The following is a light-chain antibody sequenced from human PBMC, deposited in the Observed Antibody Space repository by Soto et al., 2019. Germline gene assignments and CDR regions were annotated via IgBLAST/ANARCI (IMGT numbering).Light chain of an antibody. CDR1: QSVSIS. Sequence: EIVLTQSPGTLSLSPGERATLSCRASQSVSISLAWYQQKPGQAPRLLIYDASNRATGVPARFSGSGSGTDFTLTISRLEPEDFEVYYCQQYGGSPTTFGQGTKVDIK. V-gene: IGKV3-20*01. J-gene: IGKJ1*01. CDR2: DAS. CDR3: QQYGGSPTT.